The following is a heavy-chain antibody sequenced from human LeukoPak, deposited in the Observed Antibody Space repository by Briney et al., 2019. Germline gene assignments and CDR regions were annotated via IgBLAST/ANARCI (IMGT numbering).Heavy chain of an antibody. CDR2: IKQDGSEK. D-gene: IGHD3-22*01. CDR1: GFIFGDYA. V-gene: IGHV3-7*01. J-gene: IGHJ4*02. CDR3: VRDFTTRDY. Sequence: GGSLRLSCTGSGFIFGDYAVSWVRQAPGKGLEWVANIKQDGSEKYYVDSVKGRFAISRDNAKNSVYLQMNSLRAEDTAVYYCVRDFTTRDYWGQGTLVTVSS.